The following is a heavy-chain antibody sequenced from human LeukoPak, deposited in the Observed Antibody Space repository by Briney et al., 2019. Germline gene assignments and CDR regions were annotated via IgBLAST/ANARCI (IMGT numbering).Heavy chain of an antibody. V-gene: IGHV4-59*01. CDR2: IYYSGST. J-gene: IGHJ4*02. D-gene: IGHD6-13*01. CDR1: GDSISSYY. CDR3: AMSIPAAGVFDY. Sequence: SETLSLTRTVSGDSISSYYWSWIRQPPGKGLEWIGYIYYSGSTNYNPSLKSRVTISVDTSKNQFSLRLSSVTAADTAVYYCAMSIPAAGVFDYWGQGTLVTVSS.